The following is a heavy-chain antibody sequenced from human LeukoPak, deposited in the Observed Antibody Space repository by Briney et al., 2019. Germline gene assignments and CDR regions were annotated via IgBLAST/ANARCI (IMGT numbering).Heavy chain of an antibody. CDR3: AATRGYSYGRPSDAFDI. Sequence: SVKVSCKASGGTFSSYAISWVRQAPGQGLEWMGGIIPIFGTANYAQKFQGRVTITADESTSTAYMELSSLRSEDTAVYYCAATRGYSYGRPSDAFDIWGQGTMVTVSS. J-gene: IGHJ3*02. CDR1: GGTFSSYA. V-gene: IGHV1-69*13. CDR2: IIPIFGTA. D-gene: IGHD5-18*01.